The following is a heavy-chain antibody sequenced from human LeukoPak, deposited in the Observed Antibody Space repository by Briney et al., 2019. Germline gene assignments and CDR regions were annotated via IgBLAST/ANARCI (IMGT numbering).Heavy chain of an antibody. J-gene: IGHJ4*02. D-gene: IGHD2-15*01. V-gene: IGHV3-21*01. CDR2: ISSSSSYI. Sequence: GGPLRLSCAASGLPLSSNSMTGVRQAPGKGREWVSSISSSSSYIYYADSVKGRFTISRDNAKNSLYLQMNSLRAEDTAVYYCARARIEDYWGQGTLVTVSS. CDR3: ARARIEDY. CDR1: GLPLSSNS.